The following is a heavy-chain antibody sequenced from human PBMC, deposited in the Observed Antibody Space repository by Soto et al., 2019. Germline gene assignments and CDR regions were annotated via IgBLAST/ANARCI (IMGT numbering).Heavy chain of an antibody. D-gene: IGHD2-2*01. CDR2: IDPSDSYT. CDR3: ASGGYCSSTSCSGRYYYYYGMDV. CDR1: GYRFTSYW. Sequence: GESLKVSCKGSGYRFTSYWISWVRQMPGKGLEWKGRIDPSDSYTNYSPSFQGHVTISADKSISTAYLQWSSLKASDTAMYYCASGGYCSSTSCSGRYYYYYGMDVWGQLTTVTVSS. J-gene: IGHJ6*02. V-gene: IGHV5-10-1*01.